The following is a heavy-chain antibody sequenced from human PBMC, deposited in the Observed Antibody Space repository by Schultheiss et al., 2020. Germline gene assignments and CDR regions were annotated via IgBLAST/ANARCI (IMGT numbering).Heavy chain of an antibody. V-gene: IGHV3-23*01. J-gene: IGHJ6*02. Sequence: GGSLRLSCAASGFTFRNYAMSWVRQAPGKGLEWVSAISGSGGSTYYADSVKGRFTISRDNSKNTLYLQMSSLRAEDTAVYCCAKEYSISFLSALRYYYYGMDVWGQGATVTVSS. CDR3: AKEYSISFLSALRYYYYGMDV. CDR1: GFTFRNYA. D-gene: IGHD6-6*01. CDR2: ISGSGGST.